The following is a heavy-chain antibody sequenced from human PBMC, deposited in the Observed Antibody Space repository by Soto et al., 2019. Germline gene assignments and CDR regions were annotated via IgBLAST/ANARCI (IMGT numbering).Heavy chain of an antibody. CDR3: ARVEWFGELSSYYGMDV. V-gene: IGHV4-31*03. CDR2: IYYSGST. CDR1: GGSISSGGYY. D-gene: IGHD3-10*01. Sequence: PSETLSLTCTVSGGSISSGGYYWSWIRQHPGKGLEWIGYIYYSGSTYYNPSLKSRVTISVDTSKNQFSLKLSSVTAADTAVYYCARVEWFGELSSYYGMDVWGQGTTVTSP. J-gene: IGHJ6*02.